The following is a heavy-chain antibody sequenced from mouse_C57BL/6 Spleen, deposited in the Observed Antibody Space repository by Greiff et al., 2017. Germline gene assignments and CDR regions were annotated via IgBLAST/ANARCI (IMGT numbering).Heavy chain of an antibody. V-gene: IGHV1-55*01. Sequence: VQLKQPGAELVKPGASVKMSCKASGYTFTSYWITWVKQRPGQGLEWIGDIYPGSGSTNYNEKFKSKATLTVDTSSSTAYMQLSSLTSEDSAVYYCASGITTVVAFDYWGQGTTLTVSS. CDR1: GYTFTSYW. CDR2: IYPGSGST. D-gene: IGHD1-1*01. J-gene: IGHJ2*01. CDR3: ASGITTVVAFDY.